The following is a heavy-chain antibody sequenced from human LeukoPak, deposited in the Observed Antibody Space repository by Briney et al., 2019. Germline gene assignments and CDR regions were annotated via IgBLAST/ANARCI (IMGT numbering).Heavy chain of an antibody. D-gene: IGHD3-10*01. CDR3: ARTPRGLPSFNWFDP. Sequence: GASAKVSCKASGYTFTSYGINWVRQAPGQGLEWVGWISPYNGNTNSAQKLQGRVTMTTDTSTTTAYMELRSLRSDDTAVYYCARTPRGLPSFNWFDPWGQGTLVTVSS. J-gene: IGHJ5*02. V-gene: IGHV1-18*01. CDR1: GYTFTSYG. CDR2: ISPYNGNT.